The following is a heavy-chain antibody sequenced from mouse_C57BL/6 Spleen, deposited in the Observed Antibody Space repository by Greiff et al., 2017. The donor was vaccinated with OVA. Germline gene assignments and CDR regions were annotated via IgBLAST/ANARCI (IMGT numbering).Heavy chain of an antibody. CDR2: INPNNGGT. D-gene: IGHD1-1*01. CDR3: AISADSCSSLGFDV. V-gene: IGHV1-26*01. Sequence: VQLQQSGPELVKPGASVKISCKASGYTFTDYYMNWVKQSHGKSLEWIGDINPNNGGTSYNQKFKGKATLTVAKSSRTAYMELRSLTSEDSAVYYFAISADSCSSLGFDVWGTGTTVTVSS. CDR1: GYTFTDYY. J-gene: IGHJ1*03.